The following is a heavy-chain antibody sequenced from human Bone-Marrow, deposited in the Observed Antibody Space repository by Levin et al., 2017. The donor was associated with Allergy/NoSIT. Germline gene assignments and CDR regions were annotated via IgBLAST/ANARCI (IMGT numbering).Heavy chain of an antibody. Sequence: ETLSLTCAVSGFTVGNNYMSWVRQAPGKGLEWVSLIYSGGSTYYADSVKGRFTISRDSSKNTLYLQMNNLRVEDTAVYYCARDPPGVAAAGSGYWGQGTLVTVSS. CDR1: GFTVGNNY. CDR2: IYSGGST. D-gene: IGHD6-13*01. J-gene: IGHJ4*02. V-gene: IGHV3-66*01. CDR3: ARDPPGVAAAGSGY.